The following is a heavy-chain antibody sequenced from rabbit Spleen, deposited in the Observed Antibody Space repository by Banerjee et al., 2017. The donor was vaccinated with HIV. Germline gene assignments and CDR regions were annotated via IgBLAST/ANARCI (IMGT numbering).Heavy chain of an antibody. J-gene: IGHJ2*01. CDR1: GLDFSSIHW. D-gene: IGHD1-1*01. V-gene: IGHV1S45*01. CDR2: IDTSDGDT. CDR3: ARNYVNAFDP. Sequence: QEQLVEYGGDLVQPEGSLTLTCTASGLDFSSIHWICWVRQAPGKGLEWIACIDTSDGDTDYANWPKGRFTISKTSSTTVTLQMTSLTAADTATYFCARNYVNAFDPWGPGTLVTVS.